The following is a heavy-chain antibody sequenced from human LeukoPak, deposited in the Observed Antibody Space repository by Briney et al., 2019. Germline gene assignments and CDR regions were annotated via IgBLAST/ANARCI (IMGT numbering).Heavy chain of an antibody. V-gene: IGHV3-23*01. CDR3: AKAAAPWIQLRQFDC. J-gene: IGHJ4*02. CDR2: INGSGGTT. D-gene: IGHD5-18*01. CDR1: GFTFSNYA. Sequence: PGGSLRLSCAASGFTFSNYAMSWVRQAPGKGLEGVSVINGSGGTTYYADSVKGRLTISRDNSKNTLYLQMNSLRAEDTAVYYCAKAAAPWIQLRQFDCWGQGTLVTVSS.